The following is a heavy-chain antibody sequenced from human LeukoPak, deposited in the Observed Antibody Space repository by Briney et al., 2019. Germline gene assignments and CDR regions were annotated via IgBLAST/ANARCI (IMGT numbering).Heavy chain of an antibody. CDR3: ARAYYGSGRYHYCYFDL. Sequence: SETLSLTCTVSGGSISSSSYYSGWIRQPPGKGLEWIGYIHYSGSTNYNPSLKSRVTISLDTSKNQFSLKLSSVTAADTAVYYCARAYYGSGRYHYCYFDLWGRGTLVTVSS. V-gene: IGHV4-61*05. D-gene: IGHD3-10*01. CDR1: GGSISSSSYY. CDR2: IHYSGST. J-gene: IGHJ2*01.